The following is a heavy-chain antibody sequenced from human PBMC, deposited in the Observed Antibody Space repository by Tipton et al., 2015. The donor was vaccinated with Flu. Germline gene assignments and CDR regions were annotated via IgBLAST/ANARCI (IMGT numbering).Heavy chain of an antibody. CDR1: GGSFSTYS. V-gene: IGHV4-34*01. Sequence: LRLSCAVYGGSFSTYSWTWIRQPPGKGLGGIGEINERGNTDYNTSLKSRVTISADTSKNQISLSLSSVTAADTAVYYCATIRFDWDRPPFDYWGQGILVTVSS. CDR3: ATIRFDWDRPPFDY. J-gene: IGHJ4*02. CDR2: INERGNT. D-gene: IGHD3-9*01.